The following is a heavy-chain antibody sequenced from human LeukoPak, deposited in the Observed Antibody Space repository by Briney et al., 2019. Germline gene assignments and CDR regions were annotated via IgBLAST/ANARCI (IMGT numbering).Heavy chain of an antibody. CDR1: GYTFTSYD. CDR3: ARVLAGISGWCRDFQY. J-gene: IGHJ1*01. Sequence: ASVKVSCKASGYTFTSYDINWVRQATGQGLEWMGWMNPNSGNTGYAQKFQGRVTMTRNTSITTAYMELSSLRSEDTAVYYCARVLAGISGWCRDFQYWGQGTLVTVSS. V-gene: IGHV1-8*01. D-gene: IGHD6-19*01. CDR2: MNPNSGNT.